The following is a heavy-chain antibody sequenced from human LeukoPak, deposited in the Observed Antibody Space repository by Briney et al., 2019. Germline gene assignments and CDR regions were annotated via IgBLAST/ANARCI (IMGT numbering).Heavy chain of an antibody. Sequence: GGSLRLSCTASGFTFGDYAMSWVRQAPGKGLEWVGFIRSKAYGGTTEYAASVKGRFTISRDDSKSIAYLQMNSLKTEDTAVYYCTRYQQQLADYYYYYMDVWGKGTTVTISS. CDR1: GFTFGDYA. D-gene: IGHD6-13*01. CDR2: IRSKAYGGTT. CDR3: TRYQQQLADYYYYYMDV. V-gene: IGHV3-49*04. J-gene: IGHJ6*03.